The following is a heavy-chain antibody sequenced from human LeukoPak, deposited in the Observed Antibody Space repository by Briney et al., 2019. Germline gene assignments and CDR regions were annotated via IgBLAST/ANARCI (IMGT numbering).Heavy chain of an antibody. Sequence: PGGSLRLSCAASGFTVSGNYMSWVRQAPGKGLGWVSVIYAYGSTYYADSVKGRFTISRDNSNNMLYLQVNSLRAEDTAVYFCARVIAVSGEYFDYWGQGTLVTVSS. CDR2: IYAYGST. V-gene: IGHV3-66*01. D-gene: IGHD6-19*01. CDR3: ARVIAVSGEYFDY. J-gene: IGHJ4*02. CDR1: GFTVSGNY.